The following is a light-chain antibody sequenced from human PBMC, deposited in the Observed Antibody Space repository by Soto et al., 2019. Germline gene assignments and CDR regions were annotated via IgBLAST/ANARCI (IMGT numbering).Light chain of an antibody. J-gene: IGKJ2*01. CDR1: QSISSY. CDR2: AAS. CDR3: HQSYSSPTYT. Sequence: DIQMTQSPSSLSASVGDRVTITCRASQSISSYLNWYQQKPGKAPKLLIYAASSLQSGVPSRFSGSGSGTDVSLTIISLLPADYATYYCHQSYSSPTYTFGQGTKLEIK. V-gene: IGKV1-39*01.